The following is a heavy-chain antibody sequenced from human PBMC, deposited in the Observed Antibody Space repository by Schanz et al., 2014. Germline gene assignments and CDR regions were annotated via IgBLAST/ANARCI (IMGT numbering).Heavy chain of an antibody. V-gene: IGHV3-48*01. CDR1: GFTFSDAW. CDR3: ARAGYDADNWFDP. Sequence: EVQLAESGGGLVKPGGFLRLSCAASGFTFSDAWMSCVRQAPGRGLEWDSYISSSSSTRYYADSVKGRFTISRDNAKTSLFLQMNSLRAEDTAVYYCARAGYDADNWFDPWGQGTLVTVSS. CDR2: ISSSSSTR. D-gene: IGHD2-2*01. J-gene: IGHJ5*02.